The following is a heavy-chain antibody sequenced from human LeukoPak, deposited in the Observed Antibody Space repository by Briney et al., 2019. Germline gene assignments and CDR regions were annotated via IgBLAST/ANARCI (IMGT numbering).Heavy chain of an antibody. J-gene: IGHJ4*02. Sequence: GGSLRLSCAASGFTFSSYGMHWVRQAPGKGLEWVAVIWYDGSNKYYADSVKGRFTISRDNSKNTLYLQMTSLRAEDTAVYYCAKDSKRFLEWSPYYFDYWGQGTLVTVSS. CDR1: GFTFSSYG. CDR2: IWYDGSNK. CDR3: AKDSKRFLEWSPYYFDY. V-gene: IGHV3-33*06. D-gene: IGHD3-3*01.